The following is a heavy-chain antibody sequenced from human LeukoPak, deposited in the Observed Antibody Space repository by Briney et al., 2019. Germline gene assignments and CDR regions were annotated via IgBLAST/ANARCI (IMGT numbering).Heavy chain of an antibody. J-gene: IGHJ4*02. CDR3: ARDTHTLGYCSGGSCYVMGFDY. D-gene: IGHD2-15*01. CDR2: INPNSGGT. Sequence: ASVKVSCKASGYTFTGYYMHWVRQAPGQGLEWMGWINPNSGGTNYAQKFQGRVTMTRDTSISTAYMELSRLRSDDTAVYYCARDTHTLGYCSGGSCYVMGFDYWGQGTLVTVSS. CDR1: GYTFTGYY. V-gene: IGHV1-2*02.